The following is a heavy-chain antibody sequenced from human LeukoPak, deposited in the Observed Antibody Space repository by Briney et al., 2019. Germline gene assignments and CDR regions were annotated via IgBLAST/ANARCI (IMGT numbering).Heavy chain of an antibody. J-gene: IGHJ4*02. CDR3: ARAGYSSSWRQNEIDY. V-gene: IGHV1-18*01. Sequence: ASVKVSCKASGYTFTSYGISWVRQAPGQGLEWMGWISAYNGNTNYAQKLQGRVTMTTDTSTSTAYMELSSLRSEDTAVYYCARAGYSSSWRQNEIDYWGQGTLVTVSS. CDR2: ISAYNGNT. D-gene: IGHD6-13*01. CDR1: GYTFTSYG.